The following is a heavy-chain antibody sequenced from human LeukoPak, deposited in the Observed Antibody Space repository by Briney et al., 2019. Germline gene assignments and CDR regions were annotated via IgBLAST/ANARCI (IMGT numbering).Heavy chain of an antibody. Sequence: GGSLRLSCTTSGYTFNSYAMSWVRQAPGKGLEWVSGISGSGTSTYYADSVKGRFTISRDNSKNTLYLQMNSLRAEDTALYYCAKEPASGSCFDYWGQGTLVTVSS. CDR3: AKEPASGSCFDY. CDR2: ISGSGTST. V-gene: IGHV3-23*01. J-gene: IGHJ4*02. CDR1: GYTFNSYA. D-gene: IGHD3-10*01.